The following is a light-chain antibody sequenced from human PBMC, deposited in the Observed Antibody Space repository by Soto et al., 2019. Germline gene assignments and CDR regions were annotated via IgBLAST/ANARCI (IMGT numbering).Light chain of an antibody. CDR3: QQYNSYSWT. Sequence: DIQMTQSPSTLSASVGDRVTITCRASQSISSWLAWYQQKPGKAPKLLIYKAASLESGVPSRFSGSGTGTEFTLYISSLQPDDVATYYCQQYNSYSWTFGQGTKVEIK. CDR2: KAA. CDR1: QSISSW. V-gene: IGKV1-5*03. J-gene: IGKJ1*01.